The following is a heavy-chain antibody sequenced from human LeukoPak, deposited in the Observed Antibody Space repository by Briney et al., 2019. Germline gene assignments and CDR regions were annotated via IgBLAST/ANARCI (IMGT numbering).Heavy chain of an antibody. D-gene: IGHD1-1*01. Sequence: PSETLSLTCAVSGGSISSSYWSWIRQPPGKGLEWIGYISYSGSTNFNPPLKSRVTISVDTSKNQFSLKLSSLTAADTAVYYCASEGTAGTNLNWFDPWGQGTLVTVSS. V-gene: IGHV4-59*01. J-gene: IGHJ5*02. CDR3: ASEGTAGTNLNWFDP. CDR1: GGSISSSY. CDR2: ISYSGST.